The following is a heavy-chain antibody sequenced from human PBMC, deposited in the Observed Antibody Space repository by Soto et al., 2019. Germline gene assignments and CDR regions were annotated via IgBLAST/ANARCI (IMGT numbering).Heavy chain of an antibody. CDR1: GGTFDSYA. D-gene: IGHD3-22*01. CDR2: IIPMYDTA. J-gene: IGHJ4*02. Sequence: SVKVSCKASGGTFDSYAISWVRQAPGQGLEWMGGIIPMYDTAKYAQKFQDRVTITADRSTSTAYMELSSLRSEDTAVYYCARYITSHYDSSGYFFVPVFDYWGQGTLVTVSS. V-gene: IGHV1-69*06. CDR3: ARYITSHYDSSGYFFVPVFDY.